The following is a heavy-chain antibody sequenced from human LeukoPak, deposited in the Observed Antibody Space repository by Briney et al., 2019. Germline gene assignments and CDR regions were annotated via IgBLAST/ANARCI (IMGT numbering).Heavy chain of an antibody. D-gene: IGHD6-13*01. V-gene: IGHV3-11*05. CDR3: AREYISSAGRNVFDI. Sequence: GGSLRLSCAVSGFTFSDYSMSWIRQAPGKGLEWVSYISGSSIYSNYADSVKGRFTISRDNAKRSLYLQMRSLRAEDTAVYYCAREYISSAGRNVFDIWGQGTMVTVSS. CDR1: GFTFSDYS. J-gene: IGHJ3*02. CDR2: ISGSSIYS.